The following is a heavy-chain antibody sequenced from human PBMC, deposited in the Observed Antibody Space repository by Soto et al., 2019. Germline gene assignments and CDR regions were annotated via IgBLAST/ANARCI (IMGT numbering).Heavy chain of an antibody. V-gene: IGHV1-18*04. D-gene: IGHD2-2*01. CDR3: VRDPQRNDY. CDR1: GYDFSSYG. Sequence: QVQLVQSGAEVKKPGASVKVSCKASGYDFSSYGISWVRQAPGQGLEWMGWISASNGNRDYAQQFKCRVTMTSDTSRTTAYMELRSLRSDDTAVYYCVRDPQRNDYWGQGTLVNVSS. CDR2: ISASNGNR. J-gene: IGHJ4*02.